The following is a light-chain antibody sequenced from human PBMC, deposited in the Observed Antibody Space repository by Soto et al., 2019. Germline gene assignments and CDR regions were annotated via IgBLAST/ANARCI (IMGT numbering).Light chain of an antibody. V-gene: IGKV3-20*01. CDR2: GAS. CDR3: QQYGSSALT. J-gene: IGKJ4*01. CDR1: QSVSSSY. Sequence: ESVLTQSPGTLSLSPGERATLSCRASQSVSSSYLAWYQQKPGQARRLLIYGASSRATGIPDRFSGSGSGTDFTLTISRLEPEDFAVYYCQQYGSSALTFGGGTKVEIK.